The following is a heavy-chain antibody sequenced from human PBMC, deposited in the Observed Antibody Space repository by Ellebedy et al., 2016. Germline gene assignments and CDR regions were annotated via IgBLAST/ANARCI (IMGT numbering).Heavy chain of an antibody. CDR3: AREPSAGKDFDY. CDR1: GYTFTYHF. J-gene: IGHJ4*02. CDR2: INPSDGST. Sequence: ASVKVSCKSSGYTFTYHFIHWVRQAPGQGLEWVGIINPSDGSTSHAQKLQGRVTMTRDTATSTVYMEMKRLRSEDTAVYYCAREPSAGKDFDYWGQGTLVTVSS. V-gene: IGHV1-46*04. D-gene: IGHD6-13*01.